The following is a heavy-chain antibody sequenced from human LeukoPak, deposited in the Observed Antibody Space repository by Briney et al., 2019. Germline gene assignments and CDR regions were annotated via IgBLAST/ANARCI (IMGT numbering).Heavy chain of an antibody. CDR1: GFTFSSYS. V-gene: IGHV3-48*04. J-gene: IGHJ6*02. Sequence: GGSLRLSCAASGFTFSSYSMNWVRQAPGKGLEWVSYISSSSSTIYYADSVKGRFTISRDNAKNTLYLQMNSLRAEDTAVYYCASSRMDSVTTLGVYYYYGMDVWGQGTTVTVSS. CDR2: ISSSSSTI. D-gene: IGHD4-17*01. CDR3: ASSRMDSVTTLGVYYYYGMDV.